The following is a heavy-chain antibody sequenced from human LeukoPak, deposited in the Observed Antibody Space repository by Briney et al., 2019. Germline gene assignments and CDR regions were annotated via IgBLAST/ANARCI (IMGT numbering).Heavy chain of an antibody. CDR3: ARYVSSSGCSDY. Sequence: SETLSLTCTVSGGSISSYYWSWIRQPAGEGLEWIGRIYTSGSTNYNPSLKRRVTMSVDTSKNQFSLKLSSVTAADTAVYYCARYVSSSGCSDYWGQGTLVTVSS. J-gene: IGHJ4*02. CDR1: GGSISSYY. CDR2: IYTSGST. V-gene: IGHV4-4*07. D-gene: IGHD2-15*01.